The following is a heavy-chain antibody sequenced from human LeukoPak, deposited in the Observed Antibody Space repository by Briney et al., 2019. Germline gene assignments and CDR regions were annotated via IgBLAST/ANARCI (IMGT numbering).Heavy chain of an antibody. CDR3: ARGVGYYYDSSGYQYYFDY. V-gene: IGHV4-38-2*02. Sequence: SETLSLTCSVSDYSISSGYCWGWIRQPPGKGLEWIGSIYHSGRTYFSPSLKSRVTISVDTSKNQFSLKLSSVTAADTAVYYCARGVGYYYDSSGYQYYFDYWGQGTLVTVSS. CDR2: IYHSGRT. D-gene: IGHD3-22*01. CDR1: DYSISSGYC. J-gene: IGHJ4*02.